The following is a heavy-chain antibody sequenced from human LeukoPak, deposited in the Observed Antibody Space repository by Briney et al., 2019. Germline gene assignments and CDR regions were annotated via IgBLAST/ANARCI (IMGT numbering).Heavy chain of an antibody. CDR2: ISAYNGKT. V-gene: IGHV1-18*01. CDR1: GYTFTDYG. CDR3: ARDGHRMYYYESSVYRFDY. Sequence: GASVKVSCKTSGYTFTDYGISWVRQAPGQGLEWMGWISAYNGKTNYAQKLQDRVTMTTDTSTTTAYMELRSLRSDDTAVYFCARDGHRMYYYESSVYRFDYWGQGTLVTVSS. J-gene: IGHJ4*02. D-gene: IGHD3-22*01.